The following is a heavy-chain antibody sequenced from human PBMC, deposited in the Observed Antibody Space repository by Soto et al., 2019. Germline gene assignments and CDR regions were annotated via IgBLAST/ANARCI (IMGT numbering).Heavy chain of an antibody. V-gene: IGHV3-23*01. D-gene: IGHD1-26*01. CDR3: GGATCYYAGKLDY. Sequence: EVQLLESGGDLVQPGGSLRLSCAASGFSFSRYAMAWVRQAPGKGLEWVSTITSSGDITHYADSVKGRFTISRDNSKNTLFLLMNSLRDEDTAVHHCGGATCYYAGKLDYWGQGTLVTVSS. J-gene: IGHJ4*02. CDR2: ITSSGDIT. CDR1: GFSFSRYA.